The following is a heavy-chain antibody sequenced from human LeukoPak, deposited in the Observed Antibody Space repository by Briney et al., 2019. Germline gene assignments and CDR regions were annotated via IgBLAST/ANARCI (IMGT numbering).Heavy chain of an antibody. CDR1: GGSISSYY. Sequence: PSETLSLTCTVSGGSISSYYWSWIRQPPGKGLEWIGYIYYSGSTNYNPSLKSRVTISVDTSKNQFSLKLSSVAAADTAVYYCARENTAMVGDAFDIWGRGTMVTVSS. CDR2: IYYSGST. J-gene: IGHJ3*02. D-gene: IGHD5-18*01. V-gene: IGHV4-59*01. CDR3: ARENTAMVGDAFDI.